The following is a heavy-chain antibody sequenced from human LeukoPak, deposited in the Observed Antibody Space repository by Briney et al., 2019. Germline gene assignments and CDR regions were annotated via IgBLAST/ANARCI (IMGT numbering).Heavy chain of an antibody. CDR3: ARGLIRGYSYGPNYYYYYMDV. CDR2: IYTSGST. V-gene: IGHV4-4*07. D-gene: IGHD5-18*01. J-gene: IGHJ6*03. CDR1: GASISSYY. Sequence: PSGTLSLTCTVSGASISSYYWSWIRQPAGKGLEWIGRIYTSGSTNYNPSLKSRVTMSVDTSKNQFSLKLSSVTAADTAVYYCARGLIRGYSYGPNYYYYYMDVWGKGTTVTVSS.